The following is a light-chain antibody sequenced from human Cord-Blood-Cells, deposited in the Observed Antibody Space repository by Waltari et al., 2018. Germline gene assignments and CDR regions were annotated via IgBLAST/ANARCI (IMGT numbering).Light chain of an antibody. Sequence: EIVLTQSHATLSLSSGERATLSCRASQSVSRYLAWYQQKPGQTPRLHIHVASNSATGSPAWFSERGSGTDFTLTISSLEPEDFAVYYSQELSNWPITFGQGTRLEIE. CDR2: VAS. J-gene: IGKJ5*01. V-gene: IGKV3-11*01. CDR3: QELSNWPIT. CDR1: QSVSRY.